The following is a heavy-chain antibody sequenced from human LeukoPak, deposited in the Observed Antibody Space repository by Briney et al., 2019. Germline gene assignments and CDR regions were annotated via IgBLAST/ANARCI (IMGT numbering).Heavy chain of an antibody. CDR3: GRGRDYNWSY. Sequence: SETLSLTCTVHDGXFSDYYCSWIRQPPGKGLEWIGEIHHSGSTKYNPSLKSRVTISADTSKNQFSLKLTSVTAADTAVYYCGRGRDYNWSYWGQGTLVTVSS. CDR1: DGXFSDYY. J-gene: IGHJ4*02. CDR2: IHHSGST. V-gene: IGHV4-34*01. D-gene: IGHD1-20*01.